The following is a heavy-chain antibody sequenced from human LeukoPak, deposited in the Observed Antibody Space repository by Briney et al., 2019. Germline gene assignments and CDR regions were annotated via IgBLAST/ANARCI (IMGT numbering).Heavy chain of an antibody. J-gene: IGHJ4*02. CDR3: ARQDCSGGSCYSDVDY. CDR1: GYTFTSYW. V-gene: IGHV5-51*01. CDR2: IYPGDSDT. Sequence: GASVKVSCKASGYTFTSYWIGWVRQMPGKGLEWMGIIYPGDSDTRYSPSFQGQVTISADKSISTAYLQWSSLKASDTAMYYCARQDCSGGSCYSDVDYWGQGTLVTVSS. D-gene: IGHD2-15*01.